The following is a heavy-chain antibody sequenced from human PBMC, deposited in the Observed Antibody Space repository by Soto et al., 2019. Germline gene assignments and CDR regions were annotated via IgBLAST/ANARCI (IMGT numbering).Heavy chain of an antibody. Sequence: QVQLVQSGAEVKKPGASVKVSCKASGYIFLTYGHSWVRQAPGQGLEWMGWISPYTGKTNYAQKFQGRVTITADESTSTAYMELSSLRSEDTAVYYCARDVPRYYDSSGYYYLDFQHWGQGTLVTVSS. J-gene: IGHJ1*01. CDR1: GYIFLTYG. D-gene: IGHD3-22*01. CDR2: ISPYTGKT. V-gene: IGHV1-18*04. CDR3: ARDVPRYYDSSGYYYLDFQH.